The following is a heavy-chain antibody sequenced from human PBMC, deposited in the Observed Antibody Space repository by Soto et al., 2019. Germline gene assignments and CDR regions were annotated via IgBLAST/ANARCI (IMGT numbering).Heavy chain of an antibody. V-gene: IGHV1-2*04. CDR1: GYTFTGYY. J-gene: IGHJ4*02. Sequence: ASVKVSCKASGYTFTGYYMHWVRQAPGQGLEWMGWINPNSGGTNYAQKFQGWFTMTRDTSISTAYMELSRLRSDDTAMYYCARSMEWLLYCDYRGQGTLVTVSS. D-gene: IGHD3-3*01. CDR2: INPNSGGT. CDR3: ARSMEWLLYCDY.